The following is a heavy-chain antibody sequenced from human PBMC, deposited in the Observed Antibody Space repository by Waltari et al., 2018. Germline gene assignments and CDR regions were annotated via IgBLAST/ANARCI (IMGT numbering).Heavy chain of an antibody. V-gene: IGHV4-4*07. CDR2: IYTSGST. CDR1: GGSISSYY. D-gene: IGHD5-12*01. CDR3: ARVRGILRTNYYMDV. J-gene: IGHJ6*03. Sequence: QVQLQESGPGLVKPSETLSLTCTVSGGSISSYYWSCPRQPAGKGLEWIGRIYTSGSTNYNPSLKSRVTMSGDTSKNQFSLKLSSVTAADTAVYYCARVRGILRTNYYMDVWGKGTTVTISS.